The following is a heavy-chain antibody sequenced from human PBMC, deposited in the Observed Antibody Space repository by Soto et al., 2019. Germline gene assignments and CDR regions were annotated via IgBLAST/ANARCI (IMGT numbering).Heavy chain of an antibody. Sequence: QVQLVQSGAEVKKPGASVKVSCKASGYTFTSYGISWVRQAPGQGLEWMGWSSAYNGNTNYAQKLQGRVTMTTDTSTSTAYTEMGSLRSDETAVYYCASLWSDLEPAAMYYYYYGGMDVWGQGTTVTVSS. CDR3: ASLWSDLEPAAMYYYYYGGMDV. J-gene: IGHJ6*02. CDR1: GYTFTSYG. V-gene: IGHV1-18*01. D-gene: IGHD2-2*01. CDR2: SSAYNGNT.